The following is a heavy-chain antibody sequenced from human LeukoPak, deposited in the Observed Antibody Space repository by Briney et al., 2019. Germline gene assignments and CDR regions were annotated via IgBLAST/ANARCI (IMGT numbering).Heavy chain of an antibody. V-gene: IGHV1-69*05. CDR2: IIPIFGTT. CDR3: ARVPGGDVFLTYYYYYMDV. Sequence: GSSVKVSCKASGGTFSSYAISWVRQAPGQGLEWMGGIIPIFGTTNYAPKFQGRATITTDESTSTAYMELSSLRSEDTAVYYCARVPGGDVFLTYYYYYMDVWGKGTTVTVSS. D-gene: IGHD3-3*01. CDR1: GGTFSSYA. J-gene: IGHJ6*03.